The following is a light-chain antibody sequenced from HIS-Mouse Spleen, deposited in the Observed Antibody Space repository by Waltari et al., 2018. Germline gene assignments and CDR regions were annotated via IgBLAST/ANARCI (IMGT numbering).Light chain of an antibody. CDR3: QQYNNWQFT. J-gene: IGKJ3*01. V-gene: IGKV3-15*01. CDR1: QRVSSN. CDR2: GAS. Sequence: EIVMTQSPATLSVSPGERATLSCRASQRVSSNLAWYQQKPGQAPRRLIDGASTRATGIPARFSGSGSGTEFTLTISSMQSEDFAVYYCQQYNNWQFTFGPGTKVDIK.